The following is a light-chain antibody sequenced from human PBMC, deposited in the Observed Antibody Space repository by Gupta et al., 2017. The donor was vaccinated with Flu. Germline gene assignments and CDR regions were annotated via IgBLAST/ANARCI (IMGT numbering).Light chain of an antibody. J-gene: IGLJ2*01. CDR3: SSDAGSNSVV. CDR1: SSDVGGYNY. Sequence: GSPGQSVTISCTGTSSDVGGYNYVSWYQQHPGNAPKLMIYEVSKRPSGVPDRFSGSKSGNTASLTVSGLQAEDEADYYCSSDAGSNSVVFGGGTKLTAL. CDR2: EVS. V-gene: IGLV2-8*01.